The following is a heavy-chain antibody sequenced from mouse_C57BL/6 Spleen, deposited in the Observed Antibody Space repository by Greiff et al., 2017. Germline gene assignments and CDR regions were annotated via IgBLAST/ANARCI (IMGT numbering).Heavy chain of an antibody. V-gene: IGHV5-6*01. CDR2: ISSGGSYT. J-gene: IGHJ2*01. CDR3: ARRGGTFYYDYDEGFDY. D-gene: IGHD2-4*01. Sequence: EVQRVESGGDLVKPGGSLKLSCAASGFTFSSYGMSWVSQTPDKRLEWVATISSGGSYTYYPDSVKGRFTISRDNAKNTLYLQMSSLKSDDTSMYYCARRGGTFYYDYDEGFDYGGQGTTLTVSS. CDR1: GFTFSSYG.